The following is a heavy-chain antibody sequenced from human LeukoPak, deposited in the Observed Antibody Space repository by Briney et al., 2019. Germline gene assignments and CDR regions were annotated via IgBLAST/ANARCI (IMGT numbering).Heavy chain of an antibody. Sequence: ASVKVSCKASGGTFSSYAISWVRQAPGQGLEWMGGIIPIFGTANYAQKFQGRVTITADESTSTAYMELSSLRSEDTAVYYCAREGYMAAAGRNWFDPWGQGTLVTVSS. D-gene: IGHD6-13*01. V-gene: IGHV1-69*13. J-gene: IGHJ5*02. CDR1: GGTFSSYA. CDR2: IIPIFGTA. CDR3: AREGYMAAAGRNWFDP.